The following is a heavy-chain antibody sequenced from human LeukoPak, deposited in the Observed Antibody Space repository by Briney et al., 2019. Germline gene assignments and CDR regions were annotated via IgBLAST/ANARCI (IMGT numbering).Heavy chain of an antibody. D-gene: IGHD6-6*01. CDR3: ARDYSQLGRFDP. J-gene: IGHJ5*02. V-gene: IGHV4-59*01. Sequence: SEALSLTCTVSGDSISSYYWSWIRQPPGKGLEWIGYIYYSGSTNYSPSLKCRVTISVDTSKNQFSLKLSSVTAADTAVYYCARDYSQLGRFDPWGRGTLVTVSS. CDR1: GDSISSYY. CDR2: IYYSGST.